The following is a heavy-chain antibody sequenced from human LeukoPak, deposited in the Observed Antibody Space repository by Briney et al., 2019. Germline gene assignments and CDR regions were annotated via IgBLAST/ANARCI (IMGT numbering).Heavy chain of an antibody. V-gene: IGHV3-74*01. CDR2: INTDGSST. CDR3: ARDGSGNYVYNWFDP. J-gene: IGHJ5*02. CDR1: GFTFSGYW. D-gene: IGHD3-10*01. Sequence: GGSLRLSCAASGFTFSGYWMHWVRQAPGKGLVWVSRINTDGSSTTYADSVKGRFTISRDNAENTLYLQMTSLRAEDTAVYYCARDGSGNYVYNWFDPWGQGTLVTVSS.